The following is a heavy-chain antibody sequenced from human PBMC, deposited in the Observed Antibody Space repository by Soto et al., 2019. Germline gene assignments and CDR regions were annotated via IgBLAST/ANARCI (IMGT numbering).Heavy chain of an antibody. CDR1: GGSISSSNW. J-gene: IGHJ5*02. CDR2: IYHSGST. V-gene: IGHV4-4*02. CDR3: AALRGRGITMRQPFRPHNWFDP. D-gene: IGHD3-22*01. Sequence: QVQLQESGPGLVKPSGTLSLTCAVSGGSISSSNWWSWVRQPPGKGLEWIGEIYHSGSTNYNPSLKSRVTISVDKSKNQFSLKLSSVTAADTAVYYCAALRGRGITMRQPFRPHNWFDPWGQGTLVTVSS.